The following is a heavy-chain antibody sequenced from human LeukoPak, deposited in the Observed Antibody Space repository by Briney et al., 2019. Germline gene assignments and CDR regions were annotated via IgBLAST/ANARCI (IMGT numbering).Heavy chain of an antibody. CDR2: IYPGDSDT. CDR3: ARQNDILTGYSDY. CDR1: GYSFTSYW. J-gene: IGHJ4*02. Sequence: GESLKISCKGSGYSFTSYWIGRVRQMPGKGLEWMGIIYPGDSDTRYSPSFQGQVTISADKSISTAYLQWSSLKASDTAMYYCARQNDILTGYSDYWGQGTLVTVSS. V-gene: IGHV5-51*01. D-gene: IGHD3-9*01.